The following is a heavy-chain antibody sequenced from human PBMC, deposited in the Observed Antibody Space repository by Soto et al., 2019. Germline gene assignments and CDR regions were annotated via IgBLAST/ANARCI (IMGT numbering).Heavy chain of an antibody. J-gene: IGHJ4*02. Sequence: QITLKESGPTLVKPTQTLTLTCTFSGFSFSTSGVAVNWIRQPPGKALEWLALIYWDDDKRYNPSLRNRLTITKATSKTQVVLTMTNMDPVDTATYYCAHYNWVTYLFDFWGQGTLVTVSS. CDR2: IYWDDDK. V-gene: IGHV2-5*02. CDR1: GFSFSTSGVA. D-gene: IGHD2-21*02. CDR3: AHYNWVTYLFDF.